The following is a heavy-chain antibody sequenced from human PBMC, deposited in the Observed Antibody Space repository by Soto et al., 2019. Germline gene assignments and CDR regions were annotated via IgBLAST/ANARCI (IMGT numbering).Heavy chain of an antibody. CDR1: GGSISSSSYY. CDR3: ASLVAAAGTY. D-gene: IGHD6-13*01. V-gene: IGHV4-39*01. CDR2: IYYSGST. Sequence: QLQLQESGPGLVKPSETLSLTCTVSGGSISSSSYYWGGIRQPPGKGLEWIGSIYYSGSTYYNPSLKSRVTISVDTSKNQFSLKLSSVTAADTAVYYCASLVAAAGTYWGQGTLVTVSS. J-gene: IGHJ4*02.